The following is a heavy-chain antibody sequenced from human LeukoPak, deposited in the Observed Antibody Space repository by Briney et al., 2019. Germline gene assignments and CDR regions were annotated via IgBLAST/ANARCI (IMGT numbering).Heavy chain of an antibody. Sequence: CKASGXTFTSYGISWVRQAPGQGLEWMGWISAYNGNTNYAQKLQGRVTMTTDTSTSTAYMELRSLRSDDTAVYYCARVVYSSGWYGGDAFDIWGQGTMVTVSS. D-gene: IGHD6-19*01. CDR1: GXTFTSYG. J-gene: IGHJ3*02. V-gene: IGHV1-18*01. CDR3: ARVVYSSGWYGGDAFDI. CDR2: ISAYNGNT.